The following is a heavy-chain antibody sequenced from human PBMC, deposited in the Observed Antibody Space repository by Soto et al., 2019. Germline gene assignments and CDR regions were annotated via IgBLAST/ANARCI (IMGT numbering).Heavy chain of an antibody. Sequence: EVQLLESGGGLVQPGGSLRLSCAASGLPFSSHAMSWVRQAPGKGLEWVSSISISGGNTYYADSVRRRFTISRDNSKNTWYLHMNSLTAEDTAIYYCANEIRPNDYWGQGTLVTVSS. D-gene: IGHD4-17*01. CDR3: ANEIRPNDY. CDR1: GLPFSSHA. J-gene: IGHJ4*02. CDR2: ISISGGNT. V-gene: IGHV3-23*01.